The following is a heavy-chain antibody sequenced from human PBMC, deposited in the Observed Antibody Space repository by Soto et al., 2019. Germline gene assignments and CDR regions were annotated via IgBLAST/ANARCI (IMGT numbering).Heavy chain of an antibody. V-gene: IGHV1-3*01. CDR2: INAANGDT. CDR3: VRRHVSATGIDWFDP. J-gene: IGHJ5*02. Sequence: ASVKVSCKASGYTFTSYGIHWVRQAPGQRLEWMGCINAANGDTKYSPKFQGIVTITRDTSASTAYMELSSLRSEDTAVYYCVRRHVSATGIDWFDPWGQGTLVTASS. D-gene: IGHD6-13*01. CDR1: GYTFTSYG.